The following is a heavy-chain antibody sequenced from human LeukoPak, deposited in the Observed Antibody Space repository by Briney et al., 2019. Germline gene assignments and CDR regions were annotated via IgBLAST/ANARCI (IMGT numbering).Heavy chain of an antibody. CDR3: ARGGVVTTTPRFDP. V-gene: IGHV4-31*03. D-gene: IGHD1-1*01. Sequence: SETLSLTCTVSHGSIRSGGYYWSWLRQHPEKGLEWIGHIYHTGSTHYNASLKSRLTMSVDTSRNQFSLRLGSVTVADTAVYYRARGGVVTTTPRFDPWGQGTLVIVSS. J-gene: IGHJ5*02. CDR2: IYHTGST. CDR1: HGSIRSGGYY.